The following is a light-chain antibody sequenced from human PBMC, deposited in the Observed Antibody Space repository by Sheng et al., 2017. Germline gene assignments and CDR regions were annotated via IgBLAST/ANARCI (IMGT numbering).Light chain of an antibody. Sequence: DIQMTQSPSSLSASVGDRVTITCRASQSISSYLNWYQQKPGKAPKLLISAASSLQSGVPSRFSGSGSGTYFTLTISSLQPEDFVTYYCQQSYSTPYSFGQGTKLEIK. CDR3: QQSYSTPYS. CDR1: QSISSY. V-gene: IGKV1-39*01. J-gene: IGKJ2*03. CDR2: AAS.